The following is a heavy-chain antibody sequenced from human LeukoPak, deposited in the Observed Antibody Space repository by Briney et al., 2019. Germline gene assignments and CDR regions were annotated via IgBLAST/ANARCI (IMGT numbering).Heavy chain of an antibody. D-gene: IGHD6-13*01. CDR1: GDSVSSNSAA. J-gene: IGHJ4*02. CDR3: ARDVGAAPGTTPCFDY. CDR2: TYYRSKWYN. V-gene: IGHV6-1*01. Sequence: SQTLSLTCAISGDSVSSNSAAWNWIRQSPSRGLEWLGRTYYRSKWYNGYAVSVNSRITINPDTSKNQLSLQLNSVTPEDTAVYYCARDVGAAPGTTPCFDYWGQGTLVTVSS.